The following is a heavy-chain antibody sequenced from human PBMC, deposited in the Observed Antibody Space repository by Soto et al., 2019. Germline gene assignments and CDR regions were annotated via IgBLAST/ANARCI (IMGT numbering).Heavy chain of an antibody. CDR2: ISSSSSYI. V-gene: IGHV3-21*01. D-gene: IGHD3-22*01. CDR3: ARDKVVAMGGFDY. J-gene: IGHJ4*02. CDR1: GFTFSSYS. Sequence: EVQLVESGGGLVKPGGSLRLSCAASGFTFSSYSMNWVRQAPGKGLEWVSSISSSSSYIYYADSVKGRFTISRDNAKNSLYLQMNSLRAEDTAVYYCARDKVVAMGGFDYWGQGTLVTVSS.